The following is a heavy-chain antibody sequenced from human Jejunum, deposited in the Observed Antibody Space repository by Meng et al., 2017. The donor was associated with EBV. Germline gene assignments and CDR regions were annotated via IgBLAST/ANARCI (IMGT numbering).Heavy chain of an antibody. Sequence: QGRWHASGPGRGSPSGTLSLSLPVSTGPITYENWVGWVRPAPEKGLEWIGEIDHTGTTHYNPFLKSRVTLSLGTSINQFSLELTSPTPADTAVYYCARDSQYLARGYFDYWGQGALVTVSS. CDR3: ARDSQYLARGYFDY. D-gene: IGHD2/OR15-2a*01. J-gene: IGHJ4*02. CDR1: TGPITYENW. V-gene: IGHV4-4*02. CDR2: IDHTGTT.